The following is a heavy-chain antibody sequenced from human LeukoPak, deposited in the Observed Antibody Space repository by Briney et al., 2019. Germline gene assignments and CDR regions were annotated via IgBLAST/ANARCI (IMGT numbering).Heavy chain of an antibody. CDR1: GVTFTSYA. V-gene: IGHV3-23*01. Sequence: GGSLRLSCAASGVTFTSYAVSWVRQAPGQGLEWVSGVSGSGGSTYYADSAKGRFSISRDNSRNTVSLQMNSLRAEDTAVYYCAISLDLAVAGNDYWGQGTQVTVSS. D-gene: IGHD6-19*01. J-gene: IGHJ4*02. CDR3: AISLDLAVAGNDY. CDR2: VSGSGGST.